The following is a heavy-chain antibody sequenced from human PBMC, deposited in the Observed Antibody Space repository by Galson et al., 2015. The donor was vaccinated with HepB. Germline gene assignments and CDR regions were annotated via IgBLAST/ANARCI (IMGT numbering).Heavy chain of an antibody. J-gene: IGHJ5*02. D-gene: IGHD2-15*01. Sequence: SVKVSCKASGYTFSNYAITWVRQAPGQGLEWMGWISPYNRYTNYTQKLHGRVTMTTDTATTTVYMELRSLRSDDTAVYYCARDPEDFVVVGAGPPTGGFDPWGQGTLVTVSS. V-gene: IGHV1-18*01. CDR2: ISPYNRYT. CDR1: GYTFSNYA. CDR3: ARDPEDFVVVGAGPPTGGFDP.